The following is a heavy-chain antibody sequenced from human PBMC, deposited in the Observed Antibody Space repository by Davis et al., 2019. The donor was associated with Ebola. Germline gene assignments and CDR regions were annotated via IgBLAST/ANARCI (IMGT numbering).Heavy chain of an antibody. J-gene: IGHJ4*02. CDR1: GGSISSSSYY. CDR3: ARDTGVGATAGLDY. Sequence: SETLSLTCTVSGGSISSSSYYWGWIRQPPGKGLEWIGYIYYSGSTNYNPSLKSRVTISVDTSKNQFSLKLSSVTAADTAVYYCARDTGVGATAGLDYWGQGTLVTVSS. V-gene: IGHV4-61*01. CDR2: IYYSGST. D-gene: IGHD1-26*01.